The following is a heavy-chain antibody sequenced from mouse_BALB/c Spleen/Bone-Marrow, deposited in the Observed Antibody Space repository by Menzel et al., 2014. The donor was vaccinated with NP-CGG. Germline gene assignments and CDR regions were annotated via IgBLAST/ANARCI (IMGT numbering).Heavy chain of an antibody. D-gene: IGHD2-1*01. Sequence: EVKVVDSGGGLVQPGGFLRLSCAPSGFTFTDHYMSWVRQPPGKALEWLGFIRNKANGYTTEYSASVRGRFTIFRDNSQSIVYLQMNTLRAEDSATYYCARDYLYYFDYWGQGTTLTVSS. V-gene: IGHV7-3*02. CDR2: IRNKANGYTT. J-gene: IGHJ2*01. CDR1: GFTFTDHY. CDR3: ARDYLYYFDY.